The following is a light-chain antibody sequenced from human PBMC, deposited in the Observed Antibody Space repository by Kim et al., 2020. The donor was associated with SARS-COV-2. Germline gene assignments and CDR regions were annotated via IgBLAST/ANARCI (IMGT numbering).Light chain of an antibody. CDR3: QSSDGSTWV. Sequence: GKTVTISWTRNSGSIASTYVQWYQQRPASAPTTVIYADNQRLSGVPYRFAASIDSSSNSASLTISGLKPEDEADYYCQSSDGSTWVFGGGTQLTVL. CDR2: ADN. CDR1: SGSIASTY. J-gene: IGLJ3*02. V-gene: IGLV6-57*03.